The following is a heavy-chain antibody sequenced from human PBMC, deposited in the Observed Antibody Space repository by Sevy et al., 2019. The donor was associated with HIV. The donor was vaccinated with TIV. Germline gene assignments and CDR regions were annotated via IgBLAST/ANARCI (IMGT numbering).Heavy chain of an antibody. CDR3: TTYLGYCRSTSCHYYFDN. CDR1: GFTFSGSA. Sequence: GGSLRLSCAASGFTFSGSALHWVRQASGKGLEWVGRIRMKANSYAQAYAASVKGRFTMSRDDSKNSANLQMNSLKTEDTAVYYCTTYLGYCRSTSCHYYFDNWGQGTLVTVSS. CDR2: IRMKANSYAQ. D-gene: IGHD2-2*03. J-gene: IGHJ4*02. V-gene: IGHV3-73*01.